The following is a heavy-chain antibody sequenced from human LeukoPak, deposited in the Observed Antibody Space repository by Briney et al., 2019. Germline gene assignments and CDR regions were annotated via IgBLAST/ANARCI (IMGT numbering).Heavy chain of an antibody. CDR3: AKGSYDTSGYYLNWFDP. J-gene: IGHJ5*02. CDR1: GFIFRNYG. D-gene: IGHD3-22*01. Sequence: GGSLRLSCAASGFIFRNYGMHWVRQAPGKGREGVAAVTSDEHNKYYGASLHVPFTISRHHPKNPLYPQVTNLRPQDPAVYYCAKGSYDTSGYYLNWFDPWGQGTLVTVSS. CDR2: VTSDEHNK. V-gene: IGHV3-30*18.